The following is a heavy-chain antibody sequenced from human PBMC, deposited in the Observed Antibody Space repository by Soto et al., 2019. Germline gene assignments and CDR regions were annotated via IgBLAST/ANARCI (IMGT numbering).Heavy chain of an antibody. Sequence: ASVKVSCKASGYTFTSYCISWVRQAPGQGLEWMGWISAYNGNTNYAQKLQGRVTMTTDTSTSTAYMELRSLRSDDTAVYYCARLPRSWGITGTTKIDYYYYGMDVWGQGTTVTVSS. V-gene: IGHV1-18*01. CDR1: GYTFTSYC. J-gene: IGHJ6*02. D-gene: IGHD1-20*01. CDR2: ISAYNGNT. CDR3: ARLPRSWGITGTTKIDYYYYGMDV.